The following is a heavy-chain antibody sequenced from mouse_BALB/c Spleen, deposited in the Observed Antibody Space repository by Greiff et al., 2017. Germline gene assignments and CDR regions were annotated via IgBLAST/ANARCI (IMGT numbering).Heavy chain of an antibody. V-gene: IGHV1S81*02. J-gene: IGHJ4*01. CDR1: GYTFSSYW. CDR3: ARGRFDYAMDY. CDR2: INPSNGRT. Sequence: QVQLKESGAELMKPGASVKISCKATGYTFSSYWIEWVKQRPGHGLEWIGEINPSNGRTNYNEKFKSKATLTVDKSSSTAYMQLSSLTSEDSAVYYCARGRFDYAMDYRGQGTSVTVSS.